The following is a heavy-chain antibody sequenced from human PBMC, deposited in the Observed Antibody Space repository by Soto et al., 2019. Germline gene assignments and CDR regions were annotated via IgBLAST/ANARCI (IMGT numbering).Heavy chain of an antibody. V-gene: IGHV1-3*01. CDR1: GCTFTSYA. D-gene: IGHD3-9*01. Sequence: ASVKVSCKASGCTFTSYAMHWVRQAPGQRLEWMGWINAGNGNTKYSQKFQGRVTITRDTSASTAYMELSSLRSEDTAVYYCARGYYDILTGYPYNWFDPWGQGTLVTVSS. CDR3: ARGYYDILTGYPYNWFDP. J-gene: IGHJ5*02. CDR2: INAGNGNT.